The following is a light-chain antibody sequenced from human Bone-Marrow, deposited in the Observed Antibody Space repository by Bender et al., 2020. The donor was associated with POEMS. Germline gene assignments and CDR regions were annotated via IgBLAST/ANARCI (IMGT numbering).Light chain of an antibody. V-gene: IGLV3-27*01. J-gene: IGLJ2*01. CDR3: QTWDSNTVV. CDR2: KDT. Sequence: SYELTQPSSVSVSPGQTVNITCAGDILAKKYGRWFQKRPGQAPLQVIYKDTERPSGIPERFSGSSSGTTVTLTIRGAQLDDEADYYCQTWDSNTVVFGGGTKLTVL. CDR1: ILAKKY.